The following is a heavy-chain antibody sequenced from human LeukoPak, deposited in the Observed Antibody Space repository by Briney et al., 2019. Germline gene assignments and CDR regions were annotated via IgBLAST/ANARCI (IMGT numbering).Heavy chain of an antibody. J-gene: IGHJ4*02. D-gene: IGHD6-13*01. CDR1: GFTFSSYG. Sequence: QPGGSLRLSCAASGFTFSSYGMHWVRQAPGKGLEWVAFIRYDGSNKYYADSVKGRFTISRDNSKNTLYLQMNSLRAEDTAVYYCARALFLYSGSGPKMFDYWGQGTLVTVSS. CDR2: IRYDGSNK. V-gene: IGHV3-30*02. CDR3: ARALFLYSGSGPKMFDY.